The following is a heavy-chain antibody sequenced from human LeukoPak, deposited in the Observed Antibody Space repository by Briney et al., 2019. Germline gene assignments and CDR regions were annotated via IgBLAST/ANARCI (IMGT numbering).Heavy chain of an antibody. CDR3: ARDRGIAVASDY. D-gene: IGHD6-19*01. CDR2: IYHSGST. CDR1: GGSISSSSYY. V-gene: IGHV4-39*07. J-gene: IGHJ4*02. Sequence: KASETLSLTCTVSGGSISSSSYYWGWIRQPPGKGLEWIGSIYHSGSTYYNPSLKSRVTISVDTSKNQFSLKLSSVTAADTAVYYCARDRGIAVASDYWGQGTLVTVSS.